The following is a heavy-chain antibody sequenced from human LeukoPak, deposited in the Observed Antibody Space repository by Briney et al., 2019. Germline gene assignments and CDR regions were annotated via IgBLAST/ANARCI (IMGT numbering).Heavy chain of an antibody. CDR2: INAISGDT. CDR1: GYTFAGYY. V-gene: IGHV1-2*02. Sequence: ASVKVSCKASGYTFAGYYMHWGRQAPGQGLEWMGWINAISGDTNYAQKFQGRVTMTRDTSISTAYMELSRLRSDDTAVYYCASQESFHHWGQGTLVTVFS. CDR3: ASQESFHH. J-gene: IGHJ1*01.